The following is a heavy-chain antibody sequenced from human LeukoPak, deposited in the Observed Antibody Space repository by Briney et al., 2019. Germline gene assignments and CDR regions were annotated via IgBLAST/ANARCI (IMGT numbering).Heavy chain of an antibody. Sequence: ASETLSLTGIVSGGSISSSSYYWGWIRQPPGKGLEWIANIFHRGDTYYNPSLKSRATITVDTSKNQFSLKLTSVTAADTAVYYCARLLDYYDSRGYFDSWGQGTLVTVSS. V-gene: IGHV4-39*01. CDR2: IFHRGDT. D-gene: IGHD3-22*01. CDR1: GGSISSSSYY. J-gene: IGHJ4*02. CDR3: ARLLDYYDSRGYFDS.